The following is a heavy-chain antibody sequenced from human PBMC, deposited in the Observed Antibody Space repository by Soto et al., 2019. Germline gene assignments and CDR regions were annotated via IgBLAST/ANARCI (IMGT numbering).Heavy chain of an antibody. CDR3: ARDLLEYSGYYCYFYY. D-gene: IGHD5-12*01. J-gene: IGHJ4*02. V-gene: IGHV3-23*01. CDR2: ISGSGGDT. Sequence: PGGSLRLSCAASGFTFSSYAMTWVRQAPGKGLEWVSSISGSGGDTYYADSVKGRFTISRDISKNILYLQMNSLRAEDTTVYYCARDLLEYSGYYCYFYYWGQGTLVTVTS. CDR1: GFTFSSYA.